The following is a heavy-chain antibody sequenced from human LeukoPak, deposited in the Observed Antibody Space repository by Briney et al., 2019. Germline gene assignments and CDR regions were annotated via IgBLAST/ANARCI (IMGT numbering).Heavy chain of an antibody. D-gene: IGHD3-22*01. V-gene: IGHV3-74*01. Sequence: GGSLRLSCAASGFTFSSYWMHWVRQAPGKGLVWVSRINSDGSSTTYADSVRGRFTISRDNAKNSLYLQMNSLRAEDTAVYYCARDPYYHDNSFGAFDVWGQGTMVTVSS. CDR3: ARDPYYHDNSFGAFDV. CDR2: INSDGSST. J-gene: IGHJ3*01. CDR1: GFTFSSYW.